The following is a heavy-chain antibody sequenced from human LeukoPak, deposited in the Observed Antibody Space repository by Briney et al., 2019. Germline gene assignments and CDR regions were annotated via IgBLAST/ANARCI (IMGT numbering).Heavy chain of an antibody. J-gene: IGHJ4*02. V-gene: IGHV4-30-4*07. CDR3: ARQTGSGLFILP. CDR1: GGSISSGGYS. CDR2: IYHSGST. Sequence: SQTLSLTCAVSGGSISSGGYSWSWIRQPPGKGLEWIGYIYHSGSTYYNPSLKSRVTISVDTSKNQFSLRLTSVTAADTAVYYCARQTGSGLFILPGGQGTLVTVSS. D-gene: IGHD3/OR15-3a*01.